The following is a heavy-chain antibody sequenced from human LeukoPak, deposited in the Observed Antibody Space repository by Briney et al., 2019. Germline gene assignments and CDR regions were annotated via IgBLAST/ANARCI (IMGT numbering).Heavy chain of an antibody. CDR1: GGSLSGFY. V-gene: IGHV4-34*01. CDR2: INHSGST. Sequence: SETLSLTCAVYGGSLSGFYWSWIRQSPGKGLEWIGEINHSGSTNYNPSLKSRVTISVDTSKNQFSLKLSSVTAADTAVYYCARGGFERTYYDFWSGYLLSYYYYMDVWGKGTTVTVSS. CDR3: ARGGFERTYYDFWSGYLLSYYYYMDV. D-gene: IGHD3-3*01. J-gene: IGHJ6*03.